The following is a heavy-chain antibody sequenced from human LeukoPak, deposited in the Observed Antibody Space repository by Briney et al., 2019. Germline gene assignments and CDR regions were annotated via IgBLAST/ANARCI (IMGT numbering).Heavy chain of an antibody. J-gene: IGHJ4*02. Sequence: GGSLRLSCAASGFTFSSYSMNWVRQAPGKGLEWVSSISSSSSYIYYADSVKGRFTISRDNAKNSLYLQMNSLRAEDTAVYYCARDFVAAAGTEGFDYWGQGTLVTVSS. V-gene: IGHV3-21*01. CDR3: ARDFVAAAGTEGFDY. CDR1: GFTFSSYS. D-gene: IGHD6-13*01. CDR2: ISSSSSYI.